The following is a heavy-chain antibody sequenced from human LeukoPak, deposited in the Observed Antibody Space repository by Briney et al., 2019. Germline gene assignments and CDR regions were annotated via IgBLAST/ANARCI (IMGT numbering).Heavy chain of an antibody. CDR1: GYTFTGYY. V-gene: IGHV1-2*02. D-gene: IGHD2-2*01. Sequence: GASVKVSCKASGYTFTGYYTHWVRQAPGQGLEWMGWINPNSGGTNYAQKFQGRVTMTRDTSISTAYMELSRLRSDDTAVYYCARVVRRCSSTSCYGGERRFDPWGQGTLVTVSS. J-gene: IGHJ5*02. CDR2: INPNSGGT. CDR3: ARVVRRCSSTSCYGGERRFDP.